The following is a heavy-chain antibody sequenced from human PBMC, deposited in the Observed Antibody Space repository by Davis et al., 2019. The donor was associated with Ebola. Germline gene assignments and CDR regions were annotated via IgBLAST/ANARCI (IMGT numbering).Heavy chain of an antibody. Sequence: SETLSLTCTVSGGSISSGDYYWSWIRQPPGKGLEWIGYIYYSGSTYYNPSLKSRVTISVDKSKNQFSLKLSSVTAADTAVYYCAREIVVVPAAMRDDSFVFRFDPWGQGTLVTVSS. D-gene: IGHD2-2*01. V-gene: IGHV4-30-4*01. CDR3: AREIVVVPAAMRDDSFVFRFDP. J-gene: IGHJ5*02. CDR1: GGSISSGDYY. CDR2: IYYSGST.